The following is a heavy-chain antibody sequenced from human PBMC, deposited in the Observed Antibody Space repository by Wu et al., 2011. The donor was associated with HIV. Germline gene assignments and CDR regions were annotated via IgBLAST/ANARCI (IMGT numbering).Heavy chain of an antibody. CDR1: GGTFSSYA. CDR3: ASASTEGDDYYAGSEYSSNWFDP. D-gene: IGHD3-10*01. V-gene: IGHV1-69*05. CDR2: IIPIFGTT. J-gene: IGHJ5*02. Sequence: QVQLVQSGAEVKKPGSSVKVSCKASGGTFSSYAISWVRQAPGQGLEWMGGIIPIFGTTKYAQKFQGRVTITTDESTNTAYMELSSLRSEDTAMYYCASASTEGDDYYAGSEYSSNWFDPWGQGTLVTVSS.